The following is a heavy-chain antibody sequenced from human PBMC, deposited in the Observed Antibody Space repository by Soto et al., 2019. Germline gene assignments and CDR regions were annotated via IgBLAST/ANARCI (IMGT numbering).Heavy chain of an antibody. V-gene: IGHV4-30-4*01. D-gene: IGHD1-26*01. Sequence: SETLSLTCTVSGGSISSGDYDWSWIRQPPGKGLEWIGYIYCSGSTYYNPSLKSRVTISVDTSKNQFSLKLSSVTAADTAVYYCARKSGSYYEFDYWGQGTLVTVSS. CDR3: ARKSGSYYEFDY. J-gene: IGHJ4*02. CDR2: IYCSGST. CDR1: GGSISSGDYD.